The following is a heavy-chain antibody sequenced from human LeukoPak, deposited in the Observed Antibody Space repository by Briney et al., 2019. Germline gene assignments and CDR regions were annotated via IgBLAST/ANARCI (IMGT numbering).Heavy chain of an antibody. CDR2: IYYTGSA. J-gene: IGHJ4*02. D-gene: IGHD5-24*01. CDR3: ARRDGYNSPLAY. Sequence: PSETLSLTCTVSGGSTSGGNYYWSWIRQPPGKGLEWMGYIYYTGSAYYNPSLKSRLTMSVDTSKNQFSLKLNSVTAADTAVYYCARRDGYNSPLAYWGQGTLVTVSS. V-gene: IGHV4-30-4*01. CDR1: GGSTSGGNYY.